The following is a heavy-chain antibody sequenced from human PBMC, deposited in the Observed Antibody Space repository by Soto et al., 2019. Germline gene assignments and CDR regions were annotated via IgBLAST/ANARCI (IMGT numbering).Heavy chain of an antibody. V-gene: IGHV3-30-3*01. CDR1: GFTFRSFA. Sequence: QVQLVESGGGVVQPGSSLRLSCAASGFTFRSFAMHWVRQAPGKGLEWVAVISYDGSNEYYADSVKGRFTISRDNSKNTLYLQMNSLRAEDTAVYYCAIARLDTPALDYWGQGTLVTVSS. CDR3: AIARLDTPALDY. J-gene: IGHJ4*02. CDR2: ISYDGSNE. D-gene: IGHD2-2*01.